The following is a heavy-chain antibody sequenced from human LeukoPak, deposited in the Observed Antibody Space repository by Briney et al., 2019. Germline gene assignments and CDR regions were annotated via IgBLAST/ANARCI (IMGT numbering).Heavy chain of an antibody. D-gene: IGHD2-2*01. CDR2: ISAYNGNT. CDR3: ARDRGLYCSSTSCRRFDP. CDR1: GYTFTSYG. J-gene: IGHJ5*02. V-gene: IGHV1-18*01. Sequence: ASVKVSCKASGYTFTSYGISWVRQASGQGLEWMGWISAYNGNTNYAQKLQGRVTMTTDTSTSTAYMELRSLRPDDTAVYYCARDRGLYCSSTSCRRFDPWGQGTLVTVSS.